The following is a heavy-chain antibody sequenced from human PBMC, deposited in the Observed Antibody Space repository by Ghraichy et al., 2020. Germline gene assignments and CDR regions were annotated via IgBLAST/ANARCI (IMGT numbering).Heavy chain of an antibody. CDR2: IYYSGST. J-gene: IGHJ6*03. CDR3: ARQGCSSWSYYYYYYYMDV. V-gene: IGHV4-39*01. D-gene: IGHD6-13*01. CDR1: GGSISSSSYY. Sequence: SETLSLTCTVSGGSISSSSYYWGWIRQPPGKGLEWIGSIYYSGSTYYNPSLKSRVTISVDTSKNQFSLKLSSVTAADTAVYYCARQGCSSWSYYYYYYYMDVWGKGTTVTVSS.